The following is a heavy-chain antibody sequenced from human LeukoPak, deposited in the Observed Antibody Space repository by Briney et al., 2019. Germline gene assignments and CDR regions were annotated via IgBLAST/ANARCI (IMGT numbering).Heavy chain of an antibody. Sequence: SETLSLTCTVSGGSTSAFFWSWIRQPAGKGLEWIGRTHANGITNYNTPFKSRVSMSVDTSKNQFSLKVNSVTAADTAVYYCARNRGGDGPDRWGQGTLITVSS. CDR3: ARNRGGDGPDR. D-gene: IGHD3-16*02. CDR2: THANGIT. CDR1: GGSTSAFF. J-gene: IGHJ5*02. V-gene: IGHV4-4*07.